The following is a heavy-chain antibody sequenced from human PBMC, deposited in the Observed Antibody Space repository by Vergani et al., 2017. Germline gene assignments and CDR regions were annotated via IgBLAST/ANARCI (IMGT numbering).Heavy chain of an antibody. CDR3: ARGRSPFDY. Sequence: EVQLLESGGGLVQPGGSLRLSCAASGFTFSSYAMSWVRQAPGKGLEWVSVIYSGGSTYYADSVKGRFTISRDNSKNTLYLQMNSLRAEDTAVYYCARGRSPFDYWGQGTLVTVSS. CDR2: IYSGGST. D-gene: IGHD1-26*01. V-gene: IGHV3-66*02. CDR1: GFTFSSYA. J-gene: IGHJ4*02.